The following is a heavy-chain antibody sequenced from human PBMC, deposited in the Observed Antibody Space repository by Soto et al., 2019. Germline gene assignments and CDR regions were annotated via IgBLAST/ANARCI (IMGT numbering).Heavy chain of an antibody. D-gene: IGHD3-16*02. CDR3: AREETWGSYRYRYMDV. J-gene: IGHJ6*03. V-gene: IGHV3-48*04. Sequence: GGSLRLSCAASGFTFSDYNMNWVRQAPGKGLEWVSYISGSDTTIYYADSVKGRFTISRDNAKKSLYLQMNSLRAEDTAVYYCAREETWGSYRYRYMDVWGKGTTVTVSS. CDR2: ISGSDTTI. CDR1: GFTFSDYN.